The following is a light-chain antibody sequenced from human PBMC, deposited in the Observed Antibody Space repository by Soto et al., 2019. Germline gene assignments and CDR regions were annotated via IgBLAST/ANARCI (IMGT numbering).Light chain of an antibody. J-gene: IGKJ3*01. Sequence: DIQMTQSPSSLSASVGDRVTITCQASQDITNYLNWFQQKPGKAPKLLIYDASNLETGVPSRFSGSGSGTEFAFTISSLQPEDIATYYCQPYDNLFTFGPGTKVDIK. V-gene: IGKV1-33*01. CDR3: QPYDNLFT. CDR1: QDITNY. CDR2: DAS.